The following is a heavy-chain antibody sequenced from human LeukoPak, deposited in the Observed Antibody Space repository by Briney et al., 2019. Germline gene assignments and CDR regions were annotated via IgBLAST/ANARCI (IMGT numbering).Heavy chain of an antibody. V-gene: IGHV3-23*01. D-gene: IGHD2-21*02. CDR3: AKRLGDPRAFDY. Sequence: PGGSLRLSCAASGFTFSNYAMSWVRQAPGKGLEWVSGVSGTSGTINYAAPVKGRFTISRDNSKNTLYLQMNSLRVDDMAAYYCAKRLGDPRAFDYWGQGTLVTVSS. CDR1: GFTFSNYA. J-gene: IGHJ4*02. CDR2: VSGTSGTI.